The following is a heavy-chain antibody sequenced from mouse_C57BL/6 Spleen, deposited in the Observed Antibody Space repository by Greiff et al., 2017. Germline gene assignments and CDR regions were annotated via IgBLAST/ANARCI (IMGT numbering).Heavy chain of an antibody. CDR3: AKAYYSNYDAMDY. D-gene: IGHD2-5*01. CDR1: GYTFTDYY. Sequence: VQLKESGPVLVKPGASVKMSCKASGYTFTDYYMNWVKQSHGKSLEWIGVINPYNGGTSYNQKFKGKATLTVDKSSSTAYMELNSLTSEDSAVYYCAKAYYSNYDAMDYWGQGTSVTVSS. V-gene: IGHV1-19*01. CDR2: INPYNGGT. J-gene: IGHJ4*01.